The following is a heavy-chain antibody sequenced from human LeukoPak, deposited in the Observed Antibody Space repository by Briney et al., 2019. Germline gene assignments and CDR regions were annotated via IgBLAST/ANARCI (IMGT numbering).Heavy chain of an antibody. Sequence: PSETLSLTCAVSGRSISSGGYSWHWLRQPPGRGLEWIGYIYPSGSTYYNPSRKSQVTISVDTSKNQFSLKLSSGTAADTAVYYCARGGMVRGVDLYGMDVWGQGTTVTVSS. CDR3: ARGGMVRGVDLYGMDV. D-gene: IGHD3-10*01. J-gene: IGHJ6*02. CDR1: GRSISSGGYS. V-gene: IGHV4-30-2*01. CDR2: IYPSGST.